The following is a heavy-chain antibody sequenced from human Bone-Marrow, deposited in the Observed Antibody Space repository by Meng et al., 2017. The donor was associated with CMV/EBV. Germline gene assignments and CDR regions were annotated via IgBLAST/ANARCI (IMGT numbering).Heavy chain of an antibody. CDR1: GGTFSSYA. CDR3: ARDPQGYGMDF. V-gene: IGHV1-69*05. Sequence: SVKVSCKASGGTFSSYAISWARQAPGQGLEWMGGIIPIFGTANYAQKFQGRVTVTTDESTSTAYMELSSLRSEDTAVYYCARDPQGYGMDFWGQGTTVTGSS. J-gene: IGHJ6*01. CDR2: IIPIFGTA.